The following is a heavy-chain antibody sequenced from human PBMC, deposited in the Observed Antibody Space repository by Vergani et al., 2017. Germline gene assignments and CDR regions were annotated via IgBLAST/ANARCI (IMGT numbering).Heavy chain of an antibody. D-gene: IGHD3-10*01. CDR2: IYNSGNG. CDR3: ASGNYYSDSTSHFRGRYFDV. V-gene: IGHV4-39*01. Sequence: QMQLQESGPGLVKASETLSLTCTVSGDSIISRSYYWGWIRQPPGKGLEWIGSIYNSGNGDSSSSLKSRGTISADTSKNQFSLRLTSVTAADTAVYYCASGNYYSDSTSHFRGRYFDVWGRGTLVTVPS. CDR1: GDSIISRSYY. J-gene: IGHJ2*01.